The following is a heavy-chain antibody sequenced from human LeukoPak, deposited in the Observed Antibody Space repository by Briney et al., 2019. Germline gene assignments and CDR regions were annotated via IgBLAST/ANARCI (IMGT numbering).Heavy chain of an antibody. CDR3: AKDLDY. J-gene: IGHJ4*02. V-gene: IGHV3-30*18. Sequence: GRSLRLSCAASRFTFSSYGMHWVRQAPGKGLEWVAVISYDGSNKYYADSVKGRFTISRDNSKNTLYLQMNSLRAEDTAVYYCAKDLDYWGQGTLVTVSS. CDR1: RFTFSSYG. CDR2: ISYDGSNK.